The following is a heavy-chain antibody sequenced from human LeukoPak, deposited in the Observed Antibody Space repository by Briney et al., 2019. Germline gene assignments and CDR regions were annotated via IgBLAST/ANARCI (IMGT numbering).Heavy chain of an antibody. CDR2: ISANGDRA. CDR3: AKDSPWGVGATDY. V-gene: IGHV3-23*01. CDR1: GFTFRTFA. J-gene: IGHJ4*02. Sequence: GGSLRLSCTASGFTFRTFAMSWVRQAPGKGLEWVSVISANGDRAYYAESVKGRFAISRDNSRNTLYLQMNSLRAEDTAVYYCAKDSPWGVGATDYWGQGTLVTVSS. D-gene: IGHD1-26*01.